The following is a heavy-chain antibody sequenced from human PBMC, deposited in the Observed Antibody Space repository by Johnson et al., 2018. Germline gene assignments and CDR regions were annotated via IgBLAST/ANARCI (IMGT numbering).Heavy chain of an antibody. D-gene: IGHD4-23*01. J-gene: IGHJ3*02. CDR1: GFTFSSYG. V-gene: IGHV3-30*03. CDR3: ARGVGRWNDAFDS. CDR2: ISYDESNK. Sequence: QVQLVESGGGVVQPGRSLRLSCAAYGFTFSSYGMHWVRQAPGKGLEWVAVISYDESNKYYADSVKGRFTISRDNSKNTLYLQMNSLRAEDTAVYYCARGVGRWNDAFDSWGQGTMVTVS.